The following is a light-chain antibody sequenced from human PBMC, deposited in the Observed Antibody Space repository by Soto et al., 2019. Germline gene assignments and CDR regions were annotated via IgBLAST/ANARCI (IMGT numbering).Light chain of an antibody. J-gene: IGLJ2*01. CDR1: STDVGGYNF. Sequence: QSALTQPASVSGSPGQSITISCTGTSTDVGGYNFVSWYQQHPGKAPKLIIYEVSDRPSGVSNRFSGSKSGNTASPTISGLQAEDDADYYCSSYSSRSTRVVFGGGTKLTVL. CDR2: EVS. V-gene: IGLV2-14*01. CDR3: SSYSSRSTRVV.